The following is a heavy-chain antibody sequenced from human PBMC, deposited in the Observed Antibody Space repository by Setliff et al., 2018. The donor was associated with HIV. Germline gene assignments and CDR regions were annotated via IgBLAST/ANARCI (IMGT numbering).Heavy chain of an antibody. CDR1: GGSFSGYY. J-gene: IGHJ4*02. V-gene: IGHV4-34*01. CDR3: AREVNWADY. D-gene: IGHD7-27*01. CDR2: INHSGST. Sequence: TETLSLTCAVYGGSFSGYYWSWIRQPPGKGLEWIGEINHSGSTNYNPSLKSRVTISVDTSKNQFSLKLSSVTAADTAVYYCAREVNWADYWGQGTLVTVSS.